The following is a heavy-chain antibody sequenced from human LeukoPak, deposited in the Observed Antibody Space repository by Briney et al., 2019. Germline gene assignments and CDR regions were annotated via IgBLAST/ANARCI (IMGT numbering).Heavy chain of an antibody. Sequence: PSETLSLTFTVSGGSISSHYWSWIRQPPGKGLEWIGYIYYSGGTNYNPSLKSRVTISVDTSKNQFSLKLSSVTAADTAVYYCARDAGGAGVSYYYYYYMDVWGKGTTVTVSS. CDR3: ARDAGGAGVSYYYYYYMDV. V-gene: IGHV4-59*11. CDR1: GGSISSHY. CDR2: IYYSGGT. J-gene: IGHJ6*03. D-gene: IGHD3-10*01.